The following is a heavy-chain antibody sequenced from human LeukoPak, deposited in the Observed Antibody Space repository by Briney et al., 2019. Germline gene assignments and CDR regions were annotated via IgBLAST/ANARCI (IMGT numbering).Heavy chain of an antibody. D-gene: IGHD2-15*01. CDR3: ARDGVGAAKRGAFDS. CDR2: IIPIFDSA. J-gene: IGHJ4*02. CDR1: GGTFSSYA. Sequence: ASVKVSCKASGGTFSSYAINWVRQAPGRGLERMGGIIPIFDSANYAQKFQGRVTITADESTSTAYMELSGLKFEDTAVYYCARDGVGAAKRGAFDSWGQGTLVTVSS. V-gene: IGHV1-69*13.